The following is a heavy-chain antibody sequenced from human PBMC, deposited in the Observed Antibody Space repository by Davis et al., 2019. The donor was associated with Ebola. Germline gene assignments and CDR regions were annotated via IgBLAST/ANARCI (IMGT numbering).Heavy chain of an antibody. V-gene: IGHV3-7*03. Sequence: PGGSLRLSCAASGFTFSNYWMNWVRQAPGKGLEWVTNIRQDGSATSYVDSVRGRFTISRDNAKNSLDLQMNTLRAEDTAVYFCAKHGTPTAIGGQGTLVTVSS. CDR1: GFTFSNYW. CDR3: AKHGTPTAI. D-gene: IGHD2-2*01. CDR2: IRQDGSAT. J-gene: IGHJ4*02.